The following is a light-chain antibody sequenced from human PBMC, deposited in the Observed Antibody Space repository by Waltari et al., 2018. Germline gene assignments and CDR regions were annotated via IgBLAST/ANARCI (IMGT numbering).Light chain of an antibody. J-gene: IGLJ3*02. CDR1: SSNLRANP. V-gene: IGLV1-44*01. CDR3: AAWDDSLDGWV. CDR2: TNS. Sequence: QSVLTQPPSAAGTPGQRVSISRSGGSSNLRANPVNWYQHLPASAPQLLIYTNSHRPSGVPDRFSGSKSGTSASLAISGLQLLDEADYYCAAWDDSLDGWVFGGGTRVTVL.